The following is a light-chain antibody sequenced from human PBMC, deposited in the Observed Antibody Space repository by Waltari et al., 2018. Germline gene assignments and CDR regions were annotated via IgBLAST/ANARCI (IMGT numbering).Light chain of an antibody. CDR1: QSVRTN. CDR3: HEYEYWPPGT. CDR2: GAS. J-gene: IGKJ3*01. V-gene: IGKV3-15*01. Sequence: EIVMTQSPATLSVSPGERATISCRASQSVRTNLAWFQQKPGQPPRLLISGASTRATGIPARFSGSGSGTEFTLTITGLQAEDFAVYYCHEYEYWPPGTFGPGTKVEIK.